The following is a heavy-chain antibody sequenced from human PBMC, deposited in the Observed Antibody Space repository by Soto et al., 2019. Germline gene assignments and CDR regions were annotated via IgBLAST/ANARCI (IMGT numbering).Heavy chain of an antibody. V-gene: IGHV4-31*03. D-gene: IGHD3-22*01. CDR3: AREGALSYYDSSGYYYEDYYGMDV. J-gene: IGHJ6*02. Sequence: SETLSLTCNVSGDSITSGGYYWSWIRQQPGKGLEWIGYVYHSGSTYYNPSLKSRITMSLDTSKNQFSLKLSLVTAADTAVYYCAREGALSYYDSSGYYYEDYYGMDVWGQGTRVTVSS. CDR2: VYHSGST. CDR1: GDSITSGGYY.